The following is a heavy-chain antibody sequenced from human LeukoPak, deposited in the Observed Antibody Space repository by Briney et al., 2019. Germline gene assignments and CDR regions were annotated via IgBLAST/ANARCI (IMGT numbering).Heavy chain of an antibody. V-gene: IGHV1-24*01. Sequence: ASVKVSCKVSGYTLTELSMHWVRQAPGKGLEWMGGSDPEDGETIYAQKFQGRVTMTEDTSTDTAYMELSSLRSEDTAVYYCATIRYDILTGSEVEYFQHWGQGTLVTVSS. CDR3: ATIRYDILTGSEVEYFQH. D-gene: IGHD3-9*01. CDR1: GYTLTELS. CDR2: SDPEDGET. J-gene: IGHJ1*01.